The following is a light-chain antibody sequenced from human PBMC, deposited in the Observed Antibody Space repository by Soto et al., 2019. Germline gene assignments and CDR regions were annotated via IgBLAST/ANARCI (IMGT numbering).Light chain of an antibody. CDR3: QQYGSSGT. J-gene: IGKJ1*01. CDR1: QIVSSN. CDR2: QTS. Sequence: TQSPATLSVSPGERATLSCRASQIVSSNLAWYQQNPGQAPRLLIYQTSIRAAGIPASFSASGTGTDFTLTISRLEPEDFAVYYCQQYGSSGTFGQGTKVDIK. V-gene: IGKV3-20*01.